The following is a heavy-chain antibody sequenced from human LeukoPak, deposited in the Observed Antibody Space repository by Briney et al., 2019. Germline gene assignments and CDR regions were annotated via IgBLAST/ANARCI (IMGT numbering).Heavy chain of an antibody. CDR3: ASYDRDRYYYGSGYAFDI. D-gene: IGHD3-10*01. Sequence: SETLSLTCTVSGGSISSSSYYWGWIRQPPGKGLEWIGSIYYSGSTYYNPSLKSRVTISVDTSKNQFSLKLSSVTAADTAVYYCASYDRDRYYYGSGYAFDIWGQGTMVTVSS. CDR2: IYYSGST. J-gene: IGHJ3*02. V-gene: IGHV4-39*07. CDR1: GGSISSSSYY.